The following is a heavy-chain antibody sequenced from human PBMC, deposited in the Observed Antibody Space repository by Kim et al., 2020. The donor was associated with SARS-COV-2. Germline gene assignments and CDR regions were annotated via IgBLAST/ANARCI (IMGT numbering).Heavy chain of an antibody. CDR2: ISSSGSCV. V-gene: IGHV3-21*01. Sequence: GGSLRLSCAASGFTFSNYNMNWVRQAPGKGLEWVSSISSSGSCVYYADSVKGRFTISRDNSKNSLYLQMNSLRAEDTAVYYCATGDCESLYFGLWGPGTL. J-gene: IGHJ2*01. D-gene: IGHD2-21*02. CDR3: ATGDCESLYFGL. CDR1: GFTFSNYN.